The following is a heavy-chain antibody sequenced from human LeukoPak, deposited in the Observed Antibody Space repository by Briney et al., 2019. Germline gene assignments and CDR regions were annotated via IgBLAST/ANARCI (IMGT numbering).Heavy chain of an antibody. J-gene: IGHJ3*02. CDR2: IGTAGDT. CDR3: ARASGGFGEPSYAFEI. CDR1: GFTFSSYD. V-gene: IGHV3-13*01. Sequence: PGGSLRLSCAASGFTFSSYDMHWVRQATGKGLEWVPAIGTAGDTYYPGSVKGRFTISRENAKNSLYLQMNSLRAEDTAVYYCARASGGFGEPSYAFEIWGQGTMVTVSS. D-gene: IGHD3-10*01.